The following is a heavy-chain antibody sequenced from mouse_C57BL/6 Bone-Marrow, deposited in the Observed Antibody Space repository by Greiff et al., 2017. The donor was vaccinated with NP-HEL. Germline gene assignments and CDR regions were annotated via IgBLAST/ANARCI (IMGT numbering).Heavy chain of an antibody. CDR3: ARTGKPGTEYCDV. J-gene: IGHJ1*03. D-gene: IGHD4-1*01. V-gene: IGHV1-52*01. CDR1: GYTFTSYW. CDR2: IDPSDSET. Sequence: QVQLQQPGAELVRPGSSVKLSCKASGYTFTSYWMHWVKQRPIQGLEWIGNIDPSDSETHYNQKFKDKATLTVDKSSSTAYMQLSSLTSEDSAVYDCARTGKPGTEYCDVWGTGTTVTVSS.